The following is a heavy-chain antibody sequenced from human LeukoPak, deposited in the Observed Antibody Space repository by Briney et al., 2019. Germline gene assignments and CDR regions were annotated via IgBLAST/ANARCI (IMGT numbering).Heavy chain of an antibody. D-gene: IGHD2-15*01. J-gene: IGHJ5*02. CDR1: GFTFSSYA. CDR3: ARDWGYCSGGRCWEGFDP. CDR2: ISGSGGST. Sequence: GGSLRLSCAASGFTFSSYAMSWVRQAPGKGLEWVSAISGSGGSTYYADSVKGRFTISRDNSKNTLYLQMNSLRAEDTAVYYCARDWGYCSGGRCWEGFDPCGQGTLVTVSS. V-gene: IGHV3-23*01.